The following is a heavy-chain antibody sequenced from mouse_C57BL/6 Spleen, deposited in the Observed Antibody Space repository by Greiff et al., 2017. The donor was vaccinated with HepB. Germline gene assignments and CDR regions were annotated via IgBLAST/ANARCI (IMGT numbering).Heavy chain of an antibody. V-gene: IGHV1-52*01. D-gene: IGHD3-2*02. Sequence: QVQLKQPGAELVRPGSSVKLSCKASGYTFTSYWMHWVKQRPIQGLEWIGNIDPSDSETHYNQKFKDKATLTVDKSSSTAYMQLSSLTSEDSAVYYCARTPGGSSFDYWGQGTTLTVSS. CDR1: GYTFTSYW. CDR2: IDPSDSET. CDR3: ARTPGGSSFDY. J-gene: IGHJ2*01.